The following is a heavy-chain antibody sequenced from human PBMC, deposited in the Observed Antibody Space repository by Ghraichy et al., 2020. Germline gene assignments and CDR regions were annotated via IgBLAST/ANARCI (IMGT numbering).Heavy chain of an antibody. CDR2: MNPNSGNT. D-gene: IGHD3-9*01. CDR1: GYTFTSYD. Sequence: ASVKVSCKTSGYTFTSYDINWVRQATGQGLEWMGWMNPNSGNTGYAQKFQGRVTMTRNTSISTAYMELSSLRSEDTAVYYCAAQGLTGSGDYYYYGMDVWGQGTTVTVSS. CDR3: AAQGLTGSGDYYYYGMDV. V-gene: IGHV1-8*01. J-gene: IGHJ6*02.